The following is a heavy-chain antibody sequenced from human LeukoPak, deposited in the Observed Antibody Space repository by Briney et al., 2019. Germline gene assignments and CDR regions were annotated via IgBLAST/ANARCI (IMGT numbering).Heavy chain of an antibody. CDR2: IKQDGSEK. CDR3: ARENYDFWSGYYNYFDY. V-gene: IGHV3-7*01. Sequence: PGGSLRLSCAASGFTFSSYWMSWVRQAPGKGLEWVANIKQDGSEKYYVDSVKGRFTISRDNAKNSLYLQMNSLRAEDTAVYYCARENYDFWSGYYNYFDYWGQGTLVTASS. J-gene: IGHJ4*02. D-gene: IGHD3-3*01. CDR1: GFTFSSYW.